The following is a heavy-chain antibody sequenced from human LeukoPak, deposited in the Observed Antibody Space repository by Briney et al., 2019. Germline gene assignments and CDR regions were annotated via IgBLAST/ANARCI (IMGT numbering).Heavy chain of an antibody. Sequence: ASVKVSCKASGYTFTGYYMHWVRQAPGRGLEWMGWINPNSGGTNYAQKFQGRVTMTRDTSINTAYMELSNLRSEDTAVYYCARVSQTPAYYYTSGYYYHGYWGQGTRVTVSS. J-gene: IGHJ4*02. V-gene: IGHV1-2*02. CDR2: INPNSGGT. CDR1: GYTFTGYY. CDR3: ARVSQTPAYYYTSGYYYHGY. D-gene: IGHD3-22*01.